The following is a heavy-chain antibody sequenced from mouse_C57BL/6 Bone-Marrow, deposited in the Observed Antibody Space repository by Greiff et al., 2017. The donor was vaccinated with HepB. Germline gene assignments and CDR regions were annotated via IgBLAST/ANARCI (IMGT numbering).Heavy chain of an antibody. CDR1: GFTFSDYY. V-gene: IGHV5-16*01. CDR3: ARGLRQGVDY. D-gene: IGHD2-4*01. CDR2: INYDGSST. J-gene: IGHJ2*01. Sequence: DVKLVESEGGLVQPGRSMKLSCTASGFTFSDYYMAWVRQVPEKGLEWVANINYDGSSTYYLDSLKSRFIISRDNAKNILYLQMSSLKSEDTATYYCARGLRQGVDYWGQGTTLTVSS.